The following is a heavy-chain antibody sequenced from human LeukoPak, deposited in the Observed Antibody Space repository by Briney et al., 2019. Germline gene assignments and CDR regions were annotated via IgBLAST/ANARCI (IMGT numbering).Heavy chain of an antibody. CDR3: ARDLVDTAMVTFFDY. J-gene: IGHJ4*02. V-gene: IGHV1-2*02. CDR2: INPNSGGT. CDR1: GYTFTGYY. Sequence: ALVKVSCKASGYTFTGYYMHWVRQAPGQGLEWMGWINPNSGGTNYAQKFQGRVTMTRDTSISTAYMELSRLRSDDTAVYYCARDLVDTAMVTFFDYWGQGTLVTVSS. D-gene: IGHD5-18*01.